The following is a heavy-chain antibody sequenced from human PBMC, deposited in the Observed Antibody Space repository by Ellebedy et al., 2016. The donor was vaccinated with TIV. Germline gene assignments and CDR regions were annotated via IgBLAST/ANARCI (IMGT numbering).Heavy chain of an antibody. CDR3: VRGSRGAFDI. CDR1: GDSVSDSSTT. J-gene: IGHJ3*02. Sequence: MPSETLSLTCAISGDSVSDSSTTWNWIRQSPSRGLEWLGRAYYRSKWLNDYAVSVKGRITINPDTSKNQFSLQLNSLTPEDQALYYCVRGSRGAFDIWGQGTMVTVSS. V-gene: IGHV6-1*01. CDR2: AYYRSKWLN.